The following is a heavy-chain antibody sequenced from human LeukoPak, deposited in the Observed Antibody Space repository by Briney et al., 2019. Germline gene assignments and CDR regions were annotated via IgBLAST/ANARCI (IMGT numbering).Heavy chain of an antibody. D-gene: IGHD4-11*01. CDR1: GYSLTNYW. CDR3: ARGGTTDSDIWFDT. J-gene: IGHJ5*02. Sequence: KPGESLKISCKGSGYSLTNYWIGWVRQMPGKGLGWMGIIYPGDSDTRYSPSFQGQVTISADKSISTAYLQWSTLKASDTAIYYCARGGTTDSDIWFDTWGQGTLVTVSS. CDR2: IYPGDSDT. V-gene: IGHV5-51*01.